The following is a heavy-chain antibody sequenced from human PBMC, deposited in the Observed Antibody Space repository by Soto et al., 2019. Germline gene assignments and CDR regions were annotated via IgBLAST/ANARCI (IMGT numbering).Heavy chain of an antibody. J-gene: IGHJ5*02. Sequence: QVQLQESGPGLVKPSETLSLTCTVSGGSVSSGSYYWSWIRQPPGKGLEWIGYIYYSGSTNYNPSLKRRVTIAVDTSKNQFSLKLSSVTAADTAVYYCARDHCSSTSCYPWFDPWGQGTLVTVSS. V-gene: IGHV4-61*01. CDR2: IYYSGST. D-gene: IGHD2-2*01. CDR3: ARDHCSSTSCYPWFDP. CDR1: GGSVSSGSYY.